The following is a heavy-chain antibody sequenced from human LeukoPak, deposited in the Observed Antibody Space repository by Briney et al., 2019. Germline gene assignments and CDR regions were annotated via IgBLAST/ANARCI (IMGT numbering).Heavy chain of an antibody. CDR2: IYYSGST. Sequence: SETLSLTCTVSGGSISSYYWSWIRQPPGKGLEWIGSIYYSGSTYYNPSLKSRVTIPVDTSKNQFSLKLSSVTAADTAVYYCARQFYADPDYYYYYMDVWGKGTTVTVSS. V-gene: IGHV4-59*05. J-gene: IGHJ6*03. CDR3: ARQFYADPDYYYYYMDV. CDR1: GGSISSYY. D-gene: IGHD5/OR15-5a*01.